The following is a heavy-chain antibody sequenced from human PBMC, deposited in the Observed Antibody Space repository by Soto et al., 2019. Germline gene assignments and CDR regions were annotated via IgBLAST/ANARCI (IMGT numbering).Heavy chain of an antibody. J-gene: IGHJ6*02. CDR3: AKRLENDYSKYPYSHYGLDV. CDR1: GFTFEEVA. Sequence: PGGSLRLSCTAAGFTFEEVAMHWVRQVPGKGLEWVSGISWNSGRKVYADSVKGRFTISRDNAENSLYLQMNSLRAEDTAVYYCAKRLENDYSKYPYSHYGLDVWGQGTTVTVSS. CDR2: ISWNSGRK. D-gene: IGHD4-4*01. V-gene: IGHV3-9*01.